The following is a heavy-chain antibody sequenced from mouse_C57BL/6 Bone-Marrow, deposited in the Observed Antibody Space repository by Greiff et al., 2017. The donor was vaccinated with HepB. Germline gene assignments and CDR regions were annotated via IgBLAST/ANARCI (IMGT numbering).Heavy chain of an antibody. J-gene: IGHJ3*01. V-gene: IGHV1-82*01. CDR2: IYPGDGDT. Sequence: QVQLQQSGPELVKPGASVKISCKASGYAFSSSWMNWVKQRPGKGLEWIGRIYPGDGDTNYNGKFKGKATLTAYKSSSTAYMQLSSLTSEDSAVYFCARYGPSWFAYWGQGTLVTVSA. D-gene: IGHD1-1*02. CDR1: GYAFSSSW. CDR3: ARYGPSWFAY.